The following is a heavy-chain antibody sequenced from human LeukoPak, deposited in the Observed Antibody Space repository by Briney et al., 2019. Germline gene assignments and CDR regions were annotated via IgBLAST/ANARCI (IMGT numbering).Heavy chain of an antibody. CDR1: GGSFSGYY. CDR3: ARPGYSSGWTN. V-gene: IGHV4-34*01. J-gene: IGHJ4*02. D-gene: IGHD6-19*01. CDR2: INHSGST. Sequence: PSETLSLTCAVYGGSFSGYYWSWIRQPPGKGLEWIGEINHSGSTNYNPSLKSRVTISVDTSKNQFSLKLSSVTAADTAVYYCARPGYSSGWTNWGQGTLVTVSS.